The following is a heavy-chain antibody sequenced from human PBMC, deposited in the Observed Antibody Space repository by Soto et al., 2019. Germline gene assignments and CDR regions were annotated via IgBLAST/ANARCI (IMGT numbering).Heavy chain of an antibody. D-gene: IGHD3-3*01. J-gene: IGHJ4*02. CDR1: GFSFKNAW. V-gene: IGHV3-15*01. Sequence: DVQLVESGGGLVKPGGSLRLSCAASGFSFKNAWMSWVRQAPGKGLAWVGIIKSKTDGGTTDYAASVKGRFILSRDDSKDMLYRQINRLNTEDTGVYYCYTDQRGAFWNPSGDYWGQGTLVTVSS. CDR2: IKSKTDGGTT. CDR3: YTDQRGAFWNPSGDY.